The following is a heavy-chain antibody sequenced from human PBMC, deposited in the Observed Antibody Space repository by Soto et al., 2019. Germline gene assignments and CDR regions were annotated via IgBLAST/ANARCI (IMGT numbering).Heavy chain of an antibody. Sequence: QVQLVQSGAEVKKPGSSVKVSCKASGGTFSSYAISWVRQAPGQGLEWMGGIIPIFGTANYAQKFQGRVTITADESTSTADMELSSRRSEDTAVYYCARLGYSSGNDYWGQGTLVTVSS. CDR1: GGTFSSYA. CDR2: IIPIFGTA. J-gene: IGHJ4*02. CDR3: ARLGYSSGNDY. D-gene: IGHD6-19*01. V-gene: IGHV1-69*12.